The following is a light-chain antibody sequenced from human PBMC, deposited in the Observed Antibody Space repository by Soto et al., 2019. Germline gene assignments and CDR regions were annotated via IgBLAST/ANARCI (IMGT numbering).Light chain of an antibody. J-gene: IGKJ4*01. CDR2: GAS. Sequence: EVVLTQSPGTLSLSPGERVPLSCRASQSVSSNYLAWYQHKPCQAPRLLIFGASNRVTGIPDRFSGSGSGTDFNLTISGLEPEDFAVYYCQQYSGLTLTFGGGTKLDI. CDR3: QQYSGLTLT. CDR1: QSVSSNY. V-gene: IGKV3-20*01.